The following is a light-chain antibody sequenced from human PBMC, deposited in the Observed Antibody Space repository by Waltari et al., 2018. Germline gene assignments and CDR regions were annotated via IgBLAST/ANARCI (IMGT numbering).Light chain of an antibody. CDR3: MQSLRALWT. CDR1: QSLLHSNGYNY. V-gene: IGKV2-28*01. CDR2: LGS. J-gene: IGKJ1*01. Sequence: DIVVTQSPLSLPVTPGEPASISCRSSQSLLHSNGYNYLDWYLQKPGQSRQLLIYLGSNRASGVPDRFSGSGSGTDFTLKISRVEAEDVGVYYCMQSLRALWTFGQGTKVEIK.